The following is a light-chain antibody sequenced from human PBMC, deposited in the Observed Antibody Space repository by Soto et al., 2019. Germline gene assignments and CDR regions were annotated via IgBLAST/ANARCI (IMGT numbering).Light chain of an antibody. V-gene: IGKV4-1*01. CDR2: WVS. CDR1: QSVLSSSNNKNY. Sequence: IVMTQSPDSLAVSLGERATINCKSSQSVLSSSNNKNYLAWYQQKPGQPPKLIIHWVSTRDSGVPDRFSGSGSGTDFTLTISRLQAEDVAVYYCQQYYSTPWTFGQGPKVEIK. J-gene: IGKJ1*01. CDR3: QQYYSTPWT.